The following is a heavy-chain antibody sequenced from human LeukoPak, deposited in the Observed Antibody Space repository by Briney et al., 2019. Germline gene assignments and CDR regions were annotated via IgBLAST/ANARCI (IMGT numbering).Heavy chain of an antibody. J-gene: IGHJ4*02. V-gene: IGHV3-7*05. CDR1: GFTFSSYW. CDR3: ARVGYSYESFDY. CDR2: IKQDGSQK. Sequence: WGSLRLSCAASGFTFSSYWMSWVRQAPGKGLEWVANIKQDGSQKHYVDSVKGRFTISRDNAKNSLYLQMNSLRAEDTAVYYCARVGYSYESFDYWGQGTLVTVSS. D-gene: IGHD5-18*01.